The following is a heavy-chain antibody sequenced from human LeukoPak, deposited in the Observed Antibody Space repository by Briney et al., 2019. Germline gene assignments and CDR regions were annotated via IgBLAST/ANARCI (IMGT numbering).Heavy chain of an antibody. D-gene: IGHD3-3*01. CDR3: AKDLPKITIFGAFHR. J-gene: IGHJ1*01. CDR1: GFPFSSYV. Sequence: GKSLRLSCAASGFPFSSYVMSWVRQAPGKGLEWVSTISDSTYYADSVKGRFTISRDDSKNTLYLQMNSLRAEDTAVYYCAKDLPKITIFGAFHRWGQGTLVTVSS. V-gene: IGHV3-23*01. CDR2: ISDST.